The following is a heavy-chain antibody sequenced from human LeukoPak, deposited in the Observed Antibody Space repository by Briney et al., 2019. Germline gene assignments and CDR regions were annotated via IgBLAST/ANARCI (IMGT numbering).Heavy chain of an antibody. J-gene: IGHJ4*02. CDR2: IWTDGSKK. Sequence: WKSLRLSCAASGFVFNNYGMHWVRQAPGKGLEWVAVIWTDGSKKSYADSVKGRFTFTRDNSKNMLYLQMDSLRADDTAVYYCARRSSRTSGLDYWGQGILVTVSS. D-gene: IGHD1-14*01. CDR3: ARRSSRTSGLDY. V-gene: IGHV3-33*01. CDR1: GFVFNNYG.